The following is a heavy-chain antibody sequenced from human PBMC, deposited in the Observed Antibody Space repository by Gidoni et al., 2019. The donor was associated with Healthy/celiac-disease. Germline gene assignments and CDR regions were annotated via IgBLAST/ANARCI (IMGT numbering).Heavy chain of an antibody. D-gene: IGHD6-6*01. V-gene: IGHV4-34*01. Sequence: QVQLQQWGAGLLKPSETLSLTCAVYGGSFSGYYWSWIRQPPGKGLEWIGEINHSGSTNYNPSLKSRVTISVDTSKNQFSLKLSSVTAADTAVYYCARGQGAARQEYYFDYWGQGTLVTVSS. J-gene: IGHJ4*02. CDR3: ARGQGAARQEYYFDY. CDR1: GGSFSGYY. CDR2: INHSGST.